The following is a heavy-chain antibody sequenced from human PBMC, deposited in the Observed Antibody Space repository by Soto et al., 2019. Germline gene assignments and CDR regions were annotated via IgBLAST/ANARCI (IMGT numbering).Heavy chain of an antibody. J-gene: IGHJ6*02. D-gene: IGHD5-18*01. CDR1: GGSLSGVY. CDR3: ARGPGYSYGYSVYYYYYGMDV. Sequence: SETLSLTCVVYGGSLSGVYWTWIRQPPGKGLEWIGEINHSGSTNYSPSLESRVTISLDTSNNQFSLKLSSVTAADTAVYYCARGPGYSYGYSVYYYYYGMDVWGQGTTVTVS. V-gene: IGHV4-34*01. CDR2: INHSGST.